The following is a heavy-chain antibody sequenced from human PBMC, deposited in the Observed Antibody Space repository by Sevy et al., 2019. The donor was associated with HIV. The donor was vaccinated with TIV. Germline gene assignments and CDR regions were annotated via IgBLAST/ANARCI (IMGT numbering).Heavy chain of an antibody. J-gene: IGHJ5*02. CDR3: AHRTTHDFGFAFDP. D-gene: IGHD3-3*01. CDR1: GFSLSTSGVG. V-gene: IGHV2-5*02. Sequence: SGPTLVNPTQTLTLTCTFSGFSLSTSGVGVGWIRQPPGKALEWLALIFWDDDKRYSPSLKTRLTITKDTSKNQVVLTMTNMDPVDTATYYCAHRTTHDFGFAFDPWGQGTLVTVSS. CDR2: IFWDDDK.